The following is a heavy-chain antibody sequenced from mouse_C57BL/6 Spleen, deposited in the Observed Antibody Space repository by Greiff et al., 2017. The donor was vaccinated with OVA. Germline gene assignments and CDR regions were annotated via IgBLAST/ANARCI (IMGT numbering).Heavy chain of an antibody. CDR2: IYPGDGDT. CDR3: ARSGYYGNAMDY. Sequence: QVQLQQSGPELVKPGASVKISCKASGYAFSSSWMNWVKQRPGKGLEWIGRIYPGDGDTNYNGKFKGKATLTADKSSSTAYMQLSSLTSEDSAVYFCARSGYYGNAMDYWGQGTSVTVSS. CDR1: GYAFSSSW. V-gene: IGHV1-82*01. D-gene: IGHD1-1*01. J-gene: IGHJ4*01.